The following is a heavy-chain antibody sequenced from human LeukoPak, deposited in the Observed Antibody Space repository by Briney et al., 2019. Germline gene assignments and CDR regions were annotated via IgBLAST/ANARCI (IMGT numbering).Heavy chain of an antibody. Sequence: GGSLRLSCAASGLTFSSHWMHWVRQAPGKGLEWVSYISSSSSTIYYADSVKGRFTISRDNAKNSLYLQMNSLRAEDTAVYYCARPLRYSSGLFYYGMDVWGQGTTVTVSS. D-gene: IGHD6-19*01. J-gene: IGHJ6*02. CDR2: ISSSSSTI. CDR3: ARPLRYSSGLFYYGMDV. CDR1: GLTFSSHW. V-gene: IGHV3-48*01.